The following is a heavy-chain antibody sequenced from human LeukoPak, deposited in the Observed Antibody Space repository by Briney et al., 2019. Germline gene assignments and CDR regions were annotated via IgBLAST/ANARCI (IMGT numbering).Heavy chain of an antibody. Sequence: GGSLRLSCAASGFTFNSYAMNWVRQAPGKGLERVSTISSSGNNTYYTDSVKGRFTISRDNSKNTLYLQMNSLRAEDTAVYYCARDRVGATDYWGQGTLVTVSS. CDR2: ISSSGNNT. J-gene: IGHJ4*02. V-gene: IGHV3-23*01. D-gene: IGHD1-26*01. CDR1: GFTFNSYA. CDR3: ARDRVGATDY.